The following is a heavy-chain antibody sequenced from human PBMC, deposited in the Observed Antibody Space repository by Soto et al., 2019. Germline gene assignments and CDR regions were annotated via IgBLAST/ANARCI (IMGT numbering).Heavy chain of an antibody. Sequence: GGSLRLSCAASGFTFDDYAMHWVRQAPGKGVEWVSGISWNSGSIGYADSVKGRFTISRDNAENSLYLQMNSLRAEDTALYYCPKDKPPCYYGSGSYYNAFDIWGQGTMVTVS. D-gene: IGHD3-10*01. J-gene: IGHJ3*02. CDR1: GFTFDDYA. CDR3: PKDKPPCYYGSGSYYNAFDI. V-gene: IGHV3-9*01. CDR2: ISWNSGSI.